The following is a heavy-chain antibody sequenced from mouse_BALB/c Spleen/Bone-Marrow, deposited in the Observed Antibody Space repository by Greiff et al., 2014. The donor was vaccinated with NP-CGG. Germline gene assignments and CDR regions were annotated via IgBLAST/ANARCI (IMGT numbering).Heavy chain of an antibody. CDR1: GFTFTDYY. CDR2: IRNKANGYTT. V-gene: IGHV7-3*02. D-gene: IGHD2-1*01. CDR3: AREGVYYGNPYWYFDV. Sequence: EVKVVESGGGLVQPGGSLRLSCAPSGFTFTDYYMSWVRQPPGKALEWLGFIRNKANGYTTEYSASVKGRFTISRDNSQSILYLQMNTLRAEDSATYYCAREGVYYGNPYWYFDVWGAGTTVTVSS. J-gene: IGHJ1*01.